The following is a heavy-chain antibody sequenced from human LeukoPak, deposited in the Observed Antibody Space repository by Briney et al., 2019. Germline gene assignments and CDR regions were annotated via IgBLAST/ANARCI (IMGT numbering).Heavy chain of an antibody. CDR2: ISAYNGNT. D-gene: IGHD2-2*01. CDR1: GYTFTSYG. J-gene: IGHJ6*02. CDR3: ARDSLYCSSTSCYGGYYYCGMDV. Sequence: ASVKVSCKASGYTFTSYGISWVRQAPGQGLEWMGWISAYNGNTNYAQKLQGRVTMTTDTSTSTAYMELRSLRSDDTAVYYCARDSLYCSSTSCYGGYYYCGMDVWGQGTTVTVSS. V-gene: IGHV1-18*01.